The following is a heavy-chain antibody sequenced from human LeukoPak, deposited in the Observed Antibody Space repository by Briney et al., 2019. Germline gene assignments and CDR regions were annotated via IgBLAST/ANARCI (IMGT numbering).Heavy chain of an antibody. CDR3: ASGYGMDV. V-gene: IGHV4-34*01. Sequence: PSETLSLTCAVYGGSFSGYYWSWIRQPPGKGLEWIGEINHSGSTNYNPSLKSRVTISVDTSKNQFSLKLSSVTAADTAVYYCASGYGMDVWGQGTMVTVSS. CDR2: INHSGST. J-gene: IGHJ6*02. CDR1: GGSFSGYY.